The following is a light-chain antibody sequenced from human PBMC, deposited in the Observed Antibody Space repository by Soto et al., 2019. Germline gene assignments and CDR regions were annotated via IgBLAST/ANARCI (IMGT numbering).Light chain of an antibody. V-gene: IGLV2-14*01. CDR1: RNDIGDYSF. Sequence: QSVLTQPASVSGSPGQSITISCTGTRNDIGDYSFVSWYQQHPGKVPKLLIYEVSDRPSGVSSRFSGSKSGNTASLTISGLQAEDEAHYFCSSYTGTYTYVFGSGTQLTVL. CDR3: SSYTGTYTYV. J-gene: IGLJ1*01. CDR2: EVS.